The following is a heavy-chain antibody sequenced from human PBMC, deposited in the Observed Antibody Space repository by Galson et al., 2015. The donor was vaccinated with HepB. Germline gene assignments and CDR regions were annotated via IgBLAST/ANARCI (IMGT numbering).Heavy chain of an antibody. J-gene: IGHJ4*02. Sequence: ETLSLTCDVSGDSLSNNNWWSWVRQSPGKGLEWIGEIYHYGNTNYNPSLESRVTMSMDKSKNQFSLRLSSVTAADTAVYYCSREATYDTVHFLDYWGQGTLVTVSS. V-gene: IGHV4/OR15-8*02. CDR3: SREATYDTVHFLDY. D-gene: IGHD3-22*01. CDR2: IYHYGNT. CDR1: GDSLSNNNW.